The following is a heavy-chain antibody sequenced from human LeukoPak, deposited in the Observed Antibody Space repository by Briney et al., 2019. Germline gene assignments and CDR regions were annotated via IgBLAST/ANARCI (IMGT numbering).Heavy chain of an antibody. V-gene: IGHV3-66*01. CDR2: LYSGGET. CDR1: GFTVSSNY. D-gene: IGHD3-10*01. Sequence: PGGSLRLSCAASGFTVSSNYMSWVRQAPGMGLECVSVLYSGGETYYADSVKGRFTISRDNSQNTLYLQMNSLRAEDTAVYYCAKDYTSPSAYYYSSGTDYWGQGTLVTVSS. CDR3: AKDYTSPSAYYYSSGTDY. J-gene: IGHJ4*02.